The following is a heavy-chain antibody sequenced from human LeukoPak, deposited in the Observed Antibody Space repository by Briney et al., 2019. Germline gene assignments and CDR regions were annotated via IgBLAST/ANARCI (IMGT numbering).Heavy chain of an antibody. D-gene: IGHD3-9*01. CDR2: INPNSGGT. CDR3: ARAILTGNYYYYYMDV. CDR1: GYTFTGYY. V-gene: IGHV1-2*02. J-gene: IGHJ6*03. Sequence: WASVKVSCEASGYTFTGYYMHWVRQAPGQGLEWMGWINPNSGGTNYAQKFQGRVTMTRDTSISTAYMELSRLRSDDTAVYYCARAILTGNYYYYYMDVWGKGTTVTISS.